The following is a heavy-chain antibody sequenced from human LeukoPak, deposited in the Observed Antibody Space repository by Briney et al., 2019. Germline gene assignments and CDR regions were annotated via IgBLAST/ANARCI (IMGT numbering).Heavy chain of an antibody. D-gene: IGHD3-10*01. Sequence: PGGSLRLSCVGSGFTFSIYSMNWVRQAPGKGLEWVSYISSSSNIIHYTDSVKGRFTISRDNAKNSLYLQMNSLRVEDTAVYYCGRDLYPGYWGQGTLVIVSS. V-gene: IGHV3-48*01. CDR3: GRDLYPGY. CDR1: GFTFSIYS. J-gene: IGHJ4*02. CDR2: ISSSSNII.